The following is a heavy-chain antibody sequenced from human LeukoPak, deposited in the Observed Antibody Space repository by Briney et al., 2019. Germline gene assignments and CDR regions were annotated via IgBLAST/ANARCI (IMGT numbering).Heavy chain of an antibody. CDR1: GGSFSGYY. Sequence: SETLSLTCAVYGGSFSGYYWSWIRQPPGKGLEWIGEINHSGSTNYNPSLKSRVTISVDTSKNQFSLKLSSVTAADTAVYYCARDLYYHGSGSYYSYWGQGTLVTVSS. D-gene: IGHD3-10*01. CDR2: INHSGST. V-gene: IGHV4-34*01. CDR3: ARDLYYHGSGSYYSY. J-gene: IGHJ4*02.